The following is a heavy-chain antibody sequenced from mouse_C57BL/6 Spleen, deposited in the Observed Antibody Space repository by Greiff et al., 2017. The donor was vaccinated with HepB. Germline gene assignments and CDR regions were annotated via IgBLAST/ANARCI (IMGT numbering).Heavy chain of an antibody. D-gene: IGHD2-3*01. Sequence: VQLQQSGAELVKPGASVKLSCKASGYTFTSYWMQWVKQRPGQGLEWIGEIDPSDSYTNYNQKFKGKATLTVDTSSSTAYMQLSSLTSEDSAVYYCARFVDGYYGAMDYWGQGTSVTVSS. CDR2: IDPSDSYT. V-gene: IGHV1-50*01. CDR1: GYTFTSYW. J-gene: IGHJ4*01. CDR3: ARFVDGYYGAMDY.